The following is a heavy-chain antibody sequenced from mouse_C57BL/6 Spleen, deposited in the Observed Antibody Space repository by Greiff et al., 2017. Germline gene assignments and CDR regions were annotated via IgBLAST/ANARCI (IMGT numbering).Heavy chain of an antibody. CDR2: ISSGGDYI. D-gene: IGHD2-1*01. Sequence: EVQLQESGEGLVKPGGSLKLSCAASGFTFSSYAMSWVRQTPEKRLEWVAYISSGGDYIYYADTVKGRFTISRDKARNTLYLKMSSLKSEDTAMYYCTREGNFYAMDYWGQGTSVTVSS. J-gene: IGHJ4*01. CDR1: GFTFSSYA. CDR3: TREGNFYAMDY. V-gene: IGHV5-9-1*02.